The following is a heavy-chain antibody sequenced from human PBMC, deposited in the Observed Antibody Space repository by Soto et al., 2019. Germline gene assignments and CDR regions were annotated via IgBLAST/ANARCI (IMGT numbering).Heavy chain of an antibody. CDR1: GFTFSSYA. CDR3: AKDVWDIVVVVAATFYYYYMDV. V-gene: IGHV3-23*01. J-gene: IGHJ6*03. CDR2: ISGSGGST. Sequence: GGSLRLSCAASGFTFSSYAMSWVRQAPGKGLEWVSAISGSGGSTYYADSVKGRFTISRDNSKNTLYRQMNSLRAEDTAVYYCAKDVWDIVVVVAATFYYYYMDVWGKGTTVTVSS. D-gene: IGHD2-15*01.